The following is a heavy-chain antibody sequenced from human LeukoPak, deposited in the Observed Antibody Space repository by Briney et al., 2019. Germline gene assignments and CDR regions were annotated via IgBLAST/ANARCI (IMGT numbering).Heavy chain of an antibody. J-gene: IGHJ4*02. CDR3: ARDGYNSYFDY. CDR1: GGSISSYY. Sequence: PSETLSLTCTVSGGSISSYYWSWIRQPPGKGLEWIGYIYYSGSTNYNPSLKSRVTISVDTSKNQFSLKLSSVTAADTAVYYCARDGYNSYFDYWGQGTLVTGSS. D-gene: IGHD5-24*01. CDR2: IYYSGST. V-gene: IGHV4-59*01.